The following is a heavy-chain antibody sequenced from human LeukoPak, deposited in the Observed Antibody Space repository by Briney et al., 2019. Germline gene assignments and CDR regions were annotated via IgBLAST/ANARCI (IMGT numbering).Heavy chain of an antibody. CDR3: AKVTAWGLAWDYGMDV. CDR1: GFTFSNYA. J-gene: IGHJ6*02. CDR2: ITGGGSVT. Sequence: PGGSLRLSCAASGFTFSNYAMSWVRQVPEKGLEWVSAITGGGSVTYYADSVKGRFTISRDNSKNSLYLQMKSLRAEDTAIYFCAKVTAWGLAWDYGMDVWGQGTTVTVSS. D-gene: IGHD1-26*01. V-gene: IGHV3-23*01.